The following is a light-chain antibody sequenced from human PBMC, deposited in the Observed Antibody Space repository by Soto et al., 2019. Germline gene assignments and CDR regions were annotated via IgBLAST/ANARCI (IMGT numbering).Light chain of an antibody. CDR2: G. CDR1: SSNIGAGYP. CDR3: TSSAGDSNVL. Sequence: QSVLTQPPSVSGAPGQRVTISCTGSSSNIGAGYPVHWYQQLPGTAPKLLVAGNRPSGVPDRFSVSKSGASASLAITGLQAEDEADYYCTSSAGDSNVLFGGGTKVTVL. V-gene: IGLV1-40*01. J-gene: IGLJ2*01.